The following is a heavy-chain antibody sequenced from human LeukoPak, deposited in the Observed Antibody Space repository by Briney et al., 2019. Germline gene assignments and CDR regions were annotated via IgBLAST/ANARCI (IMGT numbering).Heavy chain of an antibody. J-gene: IGHJ6*02. CDR2: IYSGGST. CDR1: GFAVINNY. D-gene: IGHD3-3*01. V-gene: IGHV3-66*01. CDR3: ARDPSTYYDFWSGYRKATWYGMDV. Sequence: PGGSLRLSCAASGFAVINNYMSWVRQAPGKGLEWVSVIYSGGSTYYADSVKGRFTISRDNSKNTLYLQMNSLRAEDTAVYYCARDPSTYYDFWSGYRKATWYGMDVWGQGTTVTVSS.